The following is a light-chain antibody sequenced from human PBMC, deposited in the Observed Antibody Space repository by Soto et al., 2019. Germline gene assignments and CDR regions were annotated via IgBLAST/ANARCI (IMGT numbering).Light chain of an antibody. CDR1: SSDIGTYNS. J-gene: IGLJ1*01. CDR2: EVT. CDR3: NSFTPTSNRFV. Sequence: QYALSHPASVSWSPGHSITIACAGTSSDIGTYNSVSWYQQHPGKAPKLILFEVTNRPSGVSTRFSGSKSGNTASLTISGLQAEDEAYYYCNSFTPTSNRFVFGTGTKVTVL. V-gene: IGLV2-14*01.